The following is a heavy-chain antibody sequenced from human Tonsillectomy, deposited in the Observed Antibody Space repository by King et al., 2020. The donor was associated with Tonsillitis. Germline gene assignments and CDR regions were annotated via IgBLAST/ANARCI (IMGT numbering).Heavy chain of an antibody. D-gene: IGHD2-15*01. Sequence: QLQESGSGLVKPSQTLSLTCAVSGGSISSGGYSWSWIRQPPGKGLEWIGYIYHTGSTYYTPTLKSRVTISVVRSKNQFSLKLSFVTAADTAVYYCARQIGGSNYYYYAMDVWGQGTTVTVSS. CDR1: GGSISSGGYS. CDR2: IYHTGST. CDR3: ARQIGGSNYYYYAMDV. V-gene: IGHV4-30-2*01. J-gene: IGHJ6*02.